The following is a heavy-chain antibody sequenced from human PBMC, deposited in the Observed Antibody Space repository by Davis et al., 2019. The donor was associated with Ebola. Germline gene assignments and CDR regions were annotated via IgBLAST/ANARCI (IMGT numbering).Heavy chain of an antibody. CDR2: IFYNGRT. V-gene: IGHV4-39*01. CDR3: AGGDSSSWDGWFDP. J-gene: IGHJ5*02. Sequence: MPGGSLRLSCTVSGGSISSSSYYWGWIRQPPGKGLEWIGNIFYNGRTYYNVSLKSRVTISVDTSKNQFSLKLSSVTAADTAVYYCAGGDSSSWDGWFDPWGQGTLVTVSS. CDR1: GGSISSSSYY. D-gene: IGHD6-13*01.